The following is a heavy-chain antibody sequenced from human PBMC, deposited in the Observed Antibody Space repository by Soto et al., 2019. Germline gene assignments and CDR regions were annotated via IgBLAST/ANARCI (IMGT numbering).Heavy chain of an antibody. CDR3: AKDIHGVAGSASIDYGMDV. CDR1: GFTFNSYA. D-gene: IGHD2-2*01. Sequence: EVQLLESGGGLVQPGGSLRLSCAASGFTFNSYAMSWVRQAPGRGLEWVSATGPSGSSTYYADSVKGRFTISRDDYMNTLFLQMNSLRVEDTAVYYCAKDIHGVAGSASIDYGMDVWGKGSTVTVSS. J-gene: IGHJ6*04. V-gene: IGHV3-23*01. CDR2: TGPSGSST.